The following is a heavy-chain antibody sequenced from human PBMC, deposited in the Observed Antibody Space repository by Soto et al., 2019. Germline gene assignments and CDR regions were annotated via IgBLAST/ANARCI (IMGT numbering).Heavy chain of an antibody. CDR2: ILVGGST. Sequence: GSLRLSCAVSGFICSSYDMSWVRQAPGKGLEWVSTILVGGSTHYEDSVKGRFTISRDNSKNTLYLQMNSLRAEDTALYYCAKDLWAPDINWFDPWGQGTLVT. J-gene: IGHJ5*02. V-gene: IGHV3-23*01. D-gene: IGHD2-21*01. CDR3: AKDLWAPDINWFDP. CDR1: GFICSSYD.